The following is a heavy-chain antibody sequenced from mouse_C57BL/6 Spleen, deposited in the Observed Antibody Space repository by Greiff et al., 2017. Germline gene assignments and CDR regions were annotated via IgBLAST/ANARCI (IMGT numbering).Heavy chain of an antibody. CDR1: GFTFSSYA. CDR3: ARDPEGGSSPWFAY. Sequence: EVKVVESGGGLVKPGGSLKLSCAASGFTFSSYAMSWVRQTPEKRLEWVATISDGGSYTYYPDNVKGRFTISRDNAKNNLYLQMSHLKSEDTAMYYCARDPEGGSSPWFAYWGQGTLVTVSA. V-gene: IGHV5-4*01. CDR2: ISDGGSYT. D-gene: IGHD1-1*01. J-gene: IGHJ3*01.